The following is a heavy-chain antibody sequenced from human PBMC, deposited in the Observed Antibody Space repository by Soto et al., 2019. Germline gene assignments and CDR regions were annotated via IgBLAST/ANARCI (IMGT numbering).Heavy chain of an antibody. CDR1: GGFVSSGNYY. CDR3: ARVERGTATTVVDAFDI. V-gene: IGHV4-34*01. CDR2: MSHSGGT. D-gene: IGHD1-1*01. Sequence: QVQLQQWGAGLLKPSETLSLTCAVYGGFVSSGNYYWSWIRQPPGKGLEWIGEMSHSGGTHFNPSLKSLVTISGVTSNNQFSLKMISVTAADTALYYCARVERGTATTVVDAFDIWGPGTMVTVSS. J-gene: IGHJ3*02.